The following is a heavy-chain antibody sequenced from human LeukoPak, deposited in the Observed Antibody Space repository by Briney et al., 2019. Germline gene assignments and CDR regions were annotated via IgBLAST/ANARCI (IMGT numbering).Heavy chain of an antibody. CDR2: IYYSGST. D-gene: IGHD4-11*01. V-gene: IGHV4-59*12. J-gene: IGHJ5*02. CDR3: ARRSTVTTGRLFDP. CDR1: GGSISSYY. Sequence: SETLSLTCTVSGGSISSYYWSWIRQPPGKGLEWIGYIYYSGSTNYNPSLKSRVTISVDTSKNQFSLKLSSVTAADTAVYYCARRSTVTTGRLFDPWGQGTLVTVSS.